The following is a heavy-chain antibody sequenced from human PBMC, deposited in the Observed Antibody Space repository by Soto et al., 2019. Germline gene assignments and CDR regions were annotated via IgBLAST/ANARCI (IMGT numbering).Heavy chain of an antibody. Sequence: QVQLVQSGAEVKKPGASVKVSCKASGYTFTNYHIHWVRQATGQGLEWMGWMNPNSGDTGYAQKFQGRVTMTRDTSLNAADMEVSCLVLVDAAVYYCARGGGGRWYSGDYWGQGTLVTVSS. CDR3: ARGGGGRWYSGDY. J-gene: IGHJ4*02. V-gene: IGHV1-8*01. CDR2: MNPNSGDT. D-gene: IGHD6-13*01. CDR1: GYTFTNYH.